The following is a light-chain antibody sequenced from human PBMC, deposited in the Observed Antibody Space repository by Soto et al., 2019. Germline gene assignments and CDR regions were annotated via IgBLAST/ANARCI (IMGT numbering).Light chain of an antibody. V-gene: IGLV2-14*01. CDR3: SSYTTSSTYV. CDR1: TSDIGSYNY. CDR2: EVN. Sequence: QSVLTQPASVSGSPGQSTTISCTGTTSDIGSYNYVAWYQQHPGRAPRLMIYEVNNRPSGVSNRFSGSKSGTTASLTIFGLQAEDEADYYCSSYTTSSTYVFGPGTKVTVL. J-gene: IGLJ1*01.